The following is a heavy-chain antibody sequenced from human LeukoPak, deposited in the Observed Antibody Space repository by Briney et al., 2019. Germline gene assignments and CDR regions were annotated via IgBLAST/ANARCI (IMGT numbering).Heavy chain of an antibody. CDR2: IKSNTDGGTT. V-gene: IGHV3-15*01. D-gene: IGHD2-8*01. J-gene: IGHJ4*02. CDR1: GFTFSNAW. Sequence: GGSLRLSCAASGFTFSNAWMSWVRQAPGKGLEWVGRIKSNTDGGTTDYAAPVKGRFTISRGDSKNTLYLQMNSLITEDTAIYYCTTDVCYEGGPDYWGQGTLVTVSS. CDR3: TTDVCYEGGPDY.